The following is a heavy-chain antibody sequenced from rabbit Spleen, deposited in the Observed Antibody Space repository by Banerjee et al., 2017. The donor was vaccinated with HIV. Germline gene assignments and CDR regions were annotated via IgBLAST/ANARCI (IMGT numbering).Heavy chain of an antibody. J-gene: IGHJ4*01. CDR2: INTATGKP. D-gene: IGHD1-1*01. Sequence: QEQLVESGGGLVQPGGSLKLSCKASGFDFSGYGVSWVRQAPGKGLEWIACINTATGKPVYSTWAKGRFTVSTTSSTTVTLQMTSLTAADTATYFCARDLPAAIGWNFNLWGQGTLVTVS. V-gene: IGHV1S45*01. CDR1: GFDFSGYG. CDR3: ARDLPAAIGWNFNL.